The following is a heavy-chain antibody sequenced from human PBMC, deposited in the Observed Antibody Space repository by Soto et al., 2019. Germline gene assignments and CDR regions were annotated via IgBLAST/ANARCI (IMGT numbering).Heavy chain of an antibody. J-gene: IGHJ4*02. CDR1: GFTFSSYS. Sequence: EVQLVESGGGLVQPGGSLRLSCAASGFTFSSYSMNWVRQAPGKGLGWVSYISSSSSTIYYADSVKGRFTISRDNAKNTLYLQMNSLRAEDTAVYYCAASYYYDSSGDYPVDYWGQGTLVTVSS. V-gene: IGHV3-48*01. D-gene: IGHD3-22*01. CDR3: AASYYYDSSGDYPVDY. CDR2: ISSSSSTI.